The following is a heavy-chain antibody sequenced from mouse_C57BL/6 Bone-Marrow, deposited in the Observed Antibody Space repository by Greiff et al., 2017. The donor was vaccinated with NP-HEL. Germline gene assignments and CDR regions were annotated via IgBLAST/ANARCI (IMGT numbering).Heavy chain of an antibody. D-gene: IGHD1-1*01. Sequence: VQLQQSGPELVKPGASVKIPCKASGYTFTDYNMDWVKQSHGKSLEWIGDINPNNGGTIYNQKFKGKATLTVDKSSSTAYMERRSLTSEDTAVYYCARGATVVATYWYFDVWGTGTTVTVSS. V-gene: IGHV1-18*01. CDR3: ARGATVVATYWYFDV. J-gene: IGHJ1*03. CDR1: GYTFTDYN. CDR2: INPNNGGT.